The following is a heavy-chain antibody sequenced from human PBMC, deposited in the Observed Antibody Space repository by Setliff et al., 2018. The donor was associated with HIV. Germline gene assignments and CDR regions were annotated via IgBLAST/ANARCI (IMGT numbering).Heavy chain of an antibody. J-gene: IGHJ4*02. CDR3: ANGYDFWSGSSKGNFDY. CDR2: ISGTGGTT. CDR1: GFTFRSYA. V-gene: IGHV3-23*01. D-gene: IGHD3-3*01. Sequence: GGSLRLSCAASGFTFRSYAMSWVRQAPGKGLEWVSVISGTGGTTYYADFVKGRFTISRDNSKNTLHLQMNSLRAEDTAVYYCANGYDFWSGSSKGNFDYWGQGSLVTVSS.